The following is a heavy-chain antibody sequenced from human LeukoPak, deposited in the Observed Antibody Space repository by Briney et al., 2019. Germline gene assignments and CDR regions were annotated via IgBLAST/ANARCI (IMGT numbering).Heavy chain of an antibody. CDR3: AKVSPTGRAFDC. V-gene: IGHV3-53*01. CDR1: GFTVSINY. J-gene: IGHJ4*02. D-gene: IGHD1-1*01. CDR2: IYTTAKT. Sequence: GGSLRLSCAASGFTVSINYVSWVRQAPGEGLEWVSVIYTTAKTFYADSVKGRFSISRDNSKNTVYLQMNSLRAEDTAVYYCAKVSPTGRAFDCWGQGTLVTVSS.